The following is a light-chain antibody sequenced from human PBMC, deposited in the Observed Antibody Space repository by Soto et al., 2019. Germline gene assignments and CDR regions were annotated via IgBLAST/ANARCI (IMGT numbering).Light chain of an antibody. CDR3: AAWDDSLNGPV. Sequence: QPVLTQPPSVSEAPRQRVTISCSGSSSNIGNNGVNWYQHLPGKAPKLLIYYDDLLPSGVSDRFSGSKSGTSASLAISGLQSEDEADYYCAAWDDSLNGPVFGGGTKLTVL. CDR2: YDD. CDR1: SSNIGNNG. J-gene: IGLJ2*01. V-gene: IGLV1-36*01.